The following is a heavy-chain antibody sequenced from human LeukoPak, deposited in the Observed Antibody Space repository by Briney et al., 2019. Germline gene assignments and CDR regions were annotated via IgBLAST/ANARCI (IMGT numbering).Heavy chain of an antibody. Sequence: PGGSRRLSCAASGFTFVSNSMNWVRQAPGKGLEWVSSISSSSNYLYYADSVKGRFTISRDNAKKSLYLQMNSLRAEDTAVYYCAGPMGPTAIFGFDYWGQGILVTVSS. J-gene: IGHJ4*02. CDR3: AGPMGPTAIFGFDY. V-gene: IGHV3-21*01. CDR2: ISSSSNYL. D-gene: IGHD2-2*01. CDR1: GFTFVSNS.